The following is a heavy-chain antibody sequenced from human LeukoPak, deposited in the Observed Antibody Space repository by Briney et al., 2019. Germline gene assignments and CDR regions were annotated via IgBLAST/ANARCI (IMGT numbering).Heavy chain of an antibody. J-gene: IGHJ4*02. V-gene: IGHV1-69*06. CDR2: IIPIFGTA. Sequence: SVKVPCKASGGTFSSYAISWVRQAPGKGLEWMGGIIPIFGTANYAQKFQGRVTITADKSTSTAYMELSSLRSEDTAVYYCARGGEVATISYFDYWGQGTLVTVSS. CDR3: ARGGEVATISYFDY. D-gene: IGHD5-12*01. CDR1: GGTFSSYA.